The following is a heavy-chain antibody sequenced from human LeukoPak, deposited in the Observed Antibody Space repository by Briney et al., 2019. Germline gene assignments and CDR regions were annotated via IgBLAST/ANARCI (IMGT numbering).Heavy chain of an antibody. CDR3: ARVGRRDGYSLALYYFDY. V-gene: IGHV4-59*01. J-gene: IGHJ4*02. Sequence: PSETLSLTCTVSGGSISSYYWSWIRQPPGKGLEWIGYIYYSGSTNYNPSLKSRVTISVDTSKNQFSLKLSSVTAADTAVCYCARVGRRDGYSLALYYFDYWGQGTLVTVSS. CDR1: GGSISSYY. D-gene: IGHD5-24*01. CDR2: IYYSGST.